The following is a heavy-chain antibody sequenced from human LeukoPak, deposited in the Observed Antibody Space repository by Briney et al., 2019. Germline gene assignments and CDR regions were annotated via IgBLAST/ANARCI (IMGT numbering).Heavy chain of an antibody. CDR2: ISAYNGNT. Sequence: GASVKVSCKASGYTFTSYGISWVRQAPGQGLEWMGWISAYNGNTNYAQKLQGRVTMTTDTSTSTAYMELRSLRSDDTAVYYCTKVAVTGPFDYWGQGTLVTVSS. V-gene: IGHV1-18*01. D-gene: IGHD6-19*01. CDR3: TKVAVTGPFDY. J-gene: IGHJ4*02. CDR1: GYTFTSYG.